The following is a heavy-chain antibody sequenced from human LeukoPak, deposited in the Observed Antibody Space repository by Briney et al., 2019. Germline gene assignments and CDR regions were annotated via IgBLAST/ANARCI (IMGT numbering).Heavy chain of an antibody. D-gene: IGHD3-10*01. V-gene: IGHV1-2*02. J-gene: IGHJ4*02. CDR1: GYTFTGYY. CDR2: INPNSGGT. CDR3: ARGAYYYGSGSLKFDY. Sequence: ASVKVSCKASGYTFTGYYMHWVRQAPGQGLEWMGWINPNSGGTNYAQKFQGRVTMTRDTSISTAYMERSRLRSDDTAVYYCARGAYYYGSGSLKFDYWGQGTLVTVSS.